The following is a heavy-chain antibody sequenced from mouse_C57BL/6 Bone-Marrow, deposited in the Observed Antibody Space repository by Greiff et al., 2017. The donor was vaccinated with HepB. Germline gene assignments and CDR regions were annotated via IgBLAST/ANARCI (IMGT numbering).Heavy chain of an antibody. CDR3: AKEWGLPYYFDY. Sequence: EVQLQQSGPGLVKPSQSLSLPCSVTGYSIPSGYYCTWFRQFPGNKLEWMGYISYDGSNNYHPSLKNRISITRDKSKNQFFLKLNSVTTEDTAKYYGAKEWGLPYYFDYWGQGTTLTVSS. D-gene: IGHD2-13*01. J-gene: IGHJ2*01. CDR1: GYSIPSGYY. V-gene: IGHV3-6*01. CDR2: ISYDGSN.